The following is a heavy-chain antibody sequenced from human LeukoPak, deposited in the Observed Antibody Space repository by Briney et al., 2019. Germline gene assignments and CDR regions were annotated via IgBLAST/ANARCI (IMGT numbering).Heavy chain of an antibody. D-gene: IGHD2-21*02. CDR1: GFTFTDYY. J-gene: IGHJ3*02. CDR3: AYCGGDCYSLGAFDI. V-gene: IGHV3-53*01. CDR2: FYSGGST. Sequence: GGSLRLSCASSGFTFTDYYMSWVRQAPGKGLEWVSVFYSGGSTYYADSVKGRFTISRGNSKNTLYLQMNSLRAEDTAVYYCAYCGGDCYSLGAFDIWGQGTMVTVSS.